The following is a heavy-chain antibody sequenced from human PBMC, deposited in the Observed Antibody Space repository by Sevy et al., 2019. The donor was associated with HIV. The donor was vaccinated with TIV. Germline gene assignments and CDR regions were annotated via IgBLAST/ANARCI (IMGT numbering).Heavy chain of an antibody. V-gene: IGHV4-34*01. CDR3: VRVGLRHIAAAVPPRGWFDP. CDR2: INHSGST. Sequence: SETLSLTCAVYGGSFSGYYWGWIRQPPGKGLEWIGEINHSGSTNYNPSLKSRVTISVDTSKNQFSLKLSSVTAADTAVYYCVRVGLRHIAAAVPPRGWFDPWGQGTLVTVSS. CDR1: GGSFSGYY. J-gene: IGHJ5*02. D-gene: IGHD6-13*01.